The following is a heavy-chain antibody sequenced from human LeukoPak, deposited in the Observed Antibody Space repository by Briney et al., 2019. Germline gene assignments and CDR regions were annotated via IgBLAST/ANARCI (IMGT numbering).Heavy chain of an antibody. Sequence: GGSLRLSCAASGFTFSSYGMHWVRQAPGKGLEWAAVIWYDGSNKYYADSVKGRFTISRDNSKNTLYLQMNSLRAEDTAVYYCARAAYYDSSGYYPVDFDYWGQGTLVTVSS. CDR1: GFTFSSYG. D-gene: IGHD3-22*01. CDR3: ARAAYYDSSGYYPVDFDY. J-gene: IGHJ4*02. V-gene: IGHV3-33*01. CDR2: IWYDGSNK.